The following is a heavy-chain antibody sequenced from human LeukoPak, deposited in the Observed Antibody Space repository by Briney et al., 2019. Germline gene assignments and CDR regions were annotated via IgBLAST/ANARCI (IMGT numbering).Heavy chain of an antibody. CDR2: ISSSSSYI. D-gene: IGHD3-3*01. CDR1: GFTFSSYS. J-gene: IGHJ6*02. Sequence: IPGGSLRLSCAASGFTFSSYSMNWVRQAPGKGLEWVSSISSSSSYIYYADSVKGRFTISRDNAKNPLYLQMNSLRAEDTAVYYCARDRFLEWLLSTYYYYGMDVWGQGTTVTVSS. CDR3: ARDRFLEWLLSTYYYYGMDV. V-gene: IGHV3-21*01.